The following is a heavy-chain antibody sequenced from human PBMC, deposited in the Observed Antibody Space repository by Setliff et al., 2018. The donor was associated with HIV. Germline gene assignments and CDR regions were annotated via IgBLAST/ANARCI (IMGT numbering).Heavy chain of an antibody. Sequence: SVKVSCKASGGTFNRYAISWVRQAPGQGLEWMGGIIPIFGTTNYAQKFQGRVTITADESTSTAYMELSSLRSEDTAVYYCARIVRPSYYYYYYMDVWGKGTTVTVSS. J-gene: IGHJ6*03. CDR3: ARIVRPSYYYYYYMDV. V-gene: IGHV1-69*13. D-gene: IGHD3-10*02. CDR2: IIPIFGTT. CDR1: GGTFNRYA.